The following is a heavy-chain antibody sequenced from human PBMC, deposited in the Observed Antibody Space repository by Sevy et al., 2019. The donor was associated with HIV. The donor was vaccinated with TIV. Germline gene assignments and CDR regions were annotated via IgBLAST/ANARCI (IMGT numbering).Heavy chain of an antibody. CDR2: INHSGST. Sequence: SETLSLTCAVYGGSFSGYYWSWIHQPPGKGLEWIGEINHSGSTNYNPSLKSRVTISVDTSKNQFSLKLSSVTAADTAVYYCARNVGPGYDILTGTSYGMDVWGQGTTVTVSS. D-gene: IGHD3-9*01. V-gene: IGHV4-34*01. CDR3: ARNVGPGYDILTGTSYGMDV. CDR1: GGSFSGYY. J-gene: IGHJ6*02.